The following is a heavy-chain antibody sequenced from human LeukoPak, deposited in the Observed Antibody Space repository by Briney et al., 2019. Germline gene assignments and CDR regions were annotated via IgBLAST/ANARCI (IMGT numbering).Heavy chain of an antibody. CDR3: ASSLGLPYSSPTSVGTVTPLDY. D-gene: IGHD4-17*01. J-gene: IGHJ4*02. Sequence: PGRSLRLSCAASGFTLSSYGMYWVRQAPGQGLEWVAVISYDGSNKYYADSVKGRFTISRDNSKNTLYLQMNSLRAEDTAVYYCASSLGLPYSSPTSVGTVTPLDYWGQGTLVTVSS. V-gene: IGHV3-30*03. CDR2: ISYDGSNK. CDR1: GFTLSSYG.